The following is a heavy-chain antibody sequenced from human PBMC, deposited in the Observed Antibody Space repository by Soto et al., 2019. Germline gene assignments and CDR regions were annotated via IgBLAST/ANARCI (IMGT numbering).Heavy chain of an antibody. CDR3: AVEPAARNWFDP. D-gene: IGHD2-2*01. V-gene: IGHV1-18*01. CDR1: GYTFTSYG. CDR2: ISAYNGTT. J-gene: IGHJ5*02. Sequence: QVQLVQSGAEVKKPGASVKVSCKASGYTFTSYGISWVRQAPGQGLEWMGWISAYNGTTNYAQKLQGSNTMTTDTATSTAYMELRSLRSDDTAVYYCAVEPAARNWFDPWGQGTRGNVSA.